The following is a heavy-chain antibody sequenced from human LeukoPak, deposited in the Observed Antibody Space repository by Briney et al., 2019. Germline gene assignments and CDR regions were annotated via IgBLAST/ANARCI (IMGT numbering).Heavy chain of an antibody. V-gene: IGHV3-48*03. D-gene: IGHD3-22*01. Sequence: PGGSLRLSCAASGFTFSSYDMSWVRQAPGKGLEWVSYISGSGSTIYYADSVKGRFTISSDNAKNSLYLQMNSLRAEDTAVYYCARDYYVNSGRFDYWGQGTLVTVSS. CDR2: ISGSGSTI. J-gene: IGHJ4*02. CDR1: GFTFSSYD. CDR3: ARDYYVNSGRFDY.